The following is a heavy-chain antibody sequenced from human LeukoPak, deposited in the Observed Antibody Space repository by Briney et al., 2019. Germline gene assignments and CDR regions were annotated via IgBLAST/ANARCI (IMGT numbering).Heavy chain of an antibody. Sequence: ASVKVSCKASGYTFTSYDINWVRQATGQGLEWMGWMNPNSGNTGYAQKFQGRVTMTRDTSISTAYMELSRLRSDDTAVYYCARDGVAARPNYYYYYMDVWGKGTTVTVSS. CDR3: ARDGVAARPNYYYYYMDV. J-gene: IGHJ6*03. V-gene: IGHV1-8*01. D-gene: IGHD6-6*01. CDR2: MNPNSGNT. CDR1: GYTFTSYD.